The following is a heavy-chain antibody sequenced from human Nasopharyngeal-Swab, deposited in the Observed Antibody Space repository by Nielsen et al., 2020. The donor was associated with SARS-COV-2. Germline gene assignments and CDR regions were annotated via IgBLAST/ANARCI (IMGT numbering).Heavy chain of an antibody. J-gene: IGHJ6*03. Sequence: LRLSCAISGDSVSSNSAAWNWIRQSPSRGLEWLGRTYYRSKWYNDYAVSVKSRITINPDTSKNQFSLQLNSVTPEDTAVYYCARERRYYDSSGYYSGVRYYYYYMDVWGKGTTVTVSS. V-gene: IGHV6-1*01. CDR3: ARERRYYDSSGYYSGVRYYYYYMDV. CDR1: GDSVSSNSAA. D-gene: IGHD3-22*01. CDR2: TYYRSKWYN.